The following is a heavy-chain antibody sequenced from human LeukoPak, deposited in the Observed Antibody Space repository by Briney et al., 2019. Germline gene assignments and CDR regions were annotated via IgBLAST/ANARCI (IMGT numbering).Heavy chain of an antibody. CDR3: ARGAGPRIRFLERKDWFDP. V-gene: IGHV7-4-1*02. CDR2: INTNTGNP. D-gene: IGHD3-3*01. J-gene: IGHJ5*02. CDR1: GYTFTSYG. Sequence: GASVKVSCKASGYTFTSYGISWVRQAPGQGLEWMGWINTNTGNPTYAQGFTGRFVFSLDTSVSTAYLQISSLKAEDTAVYYCARGAGPRIRFLERKDWFDPWGQGTLVTVSS.